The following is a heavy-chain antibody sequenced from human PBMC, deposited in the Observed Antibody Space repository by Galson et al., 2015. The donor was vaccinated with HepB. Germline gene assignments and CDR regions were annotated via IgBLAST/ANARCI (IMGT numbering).Heavy chain of an antibody. CDR3: ARPYYDSSLYYGMDV. Sequence: LRLSCAASGFTFSSYAMHWVRQAPGKGLEWVAVISYDGSNKYYADSVKGRFTISRDNSKNTLYLQMNSLRAEDTAVYYCARPYYDSSLYYGMDVWGQGTTVTVSS. CDR1: GFTFSSYA. CDR2: ISYDGSNK. D-gene: IGHD3-22*01. J-gene: IGHJ6*02. V-gene: IGHV3-30-3*01.